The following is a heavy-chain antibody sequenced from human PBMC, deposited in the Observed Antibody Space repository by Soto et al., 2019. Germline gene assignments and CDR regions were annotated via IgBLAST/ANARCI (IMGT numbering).Heavy chain of an antibody. V-gene: IGHV1-8*01. CDR3: ARMATSGTLNWFDP. Sequence: QVQLVQSGAQVKKPGASVMVSCKASGYTFGNNDISRVRQATGQGLEWMGWMNPNSGNTGYAQKFQGRVSMTRNTSITTAYLELSSLRSDDTAIYYCARMATSGTLNWFDPWGQGTLVIVSS. J-gene: IGHJ5*02. CDR1: GYTFGNND. CDR2: MNPNSGNT.